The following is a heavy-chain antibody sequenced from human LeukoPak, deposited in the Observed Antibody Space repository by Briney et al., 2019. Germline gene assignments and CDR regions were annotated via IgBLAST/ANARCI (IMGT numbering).Heavy chain of an antibody. CDR3: ASWTTVTTERYFDY. Sequence: WASVKVSCKASGYTFTSYAMHWVRQAPGQRLEWMGWINAGNGNTKYSQKFQGRVTITRDTSASTAYMELSSLRSEDTAVYYCASWTTVTTERYFDYWGQGTLVTVSS. J-gene: IGHJ4*02. CDR1: GYTFTSYA. V-gene: IGHV1-3*01. CDR2: INAGNGNT. D-gene: IGHD4-17*01.